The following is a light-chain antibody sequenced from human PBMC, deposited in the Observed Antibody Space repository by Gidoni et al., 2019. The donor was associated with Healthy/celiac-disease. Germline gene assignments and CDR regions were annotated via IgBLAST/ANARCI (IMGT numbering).Light chain of an antibody. J-gene: IGKJ3*01. V-gene: IGKV3-11*01. CDR2: DAS. CDR1: QSVSSY. Sequence: EIVLTQSPATLSLSPGERATLSCRASQSVSSYLAWYQQQPGQAPRLLIYDASNRATGIPARFSGSGSGTDFTLTISSLEPEDFAVYYCQQRSNWLFTFXPXTKVDIK. CDR3: QQRSNWLFT.